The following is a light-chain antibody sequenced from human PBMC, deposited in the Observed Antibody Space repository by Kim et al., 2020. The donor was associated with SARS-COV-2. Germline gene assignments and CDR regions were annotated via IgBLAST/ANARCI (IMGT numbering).Light chain of an antibody. V-gene: IGKV3-11*01. CDR3: QQRFNWPIT. CDR1: QSVSSY. J-gene: IGKJ5*01. Sequence: ELVLTQSPATLSLSPGERATLSCRAGQSVSSYLAWYQQKPGQAPRLLMYDASNRATGIPARFSGSGSGTDFTLTISSLEPEDFAVYYCQQRFNWPITFGQGTRLEIK. CDR2: DAS.